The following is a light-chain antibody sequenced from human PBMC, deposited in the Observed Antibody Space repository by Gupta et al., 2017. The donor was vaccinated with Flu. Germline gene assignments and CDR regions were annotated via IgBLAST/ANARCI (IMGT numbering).Light chain of an antibody. CDR1: QSITNY. Sequence: DIQMTQSPSSLSASVGDRVTITSRASQSITNYLNWFQQKTGNAPKLLIYTASTLQTGVPSRFSGSGSGTDFTLTISRLQPEDFGTYYCQQSYSSPPTFGHGTKVDVK. V-gene: IGKV1-39*01. CDR3: QQSYSSPPT. J-gene: IGKJ3*01. CDR2: TAS.